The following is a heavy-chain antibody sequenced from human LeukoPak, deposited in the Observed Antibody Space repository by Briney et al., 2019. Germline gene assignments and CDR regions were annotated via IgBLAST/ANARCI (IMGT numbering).Heavy chain of an antibody. J-gene: IGHJ4*02. CDR1: GGSISTYY. CDR2: IYYSGST. D-gene: IGHD6-19*01. CDR3: ATLDIGSSSGWYFRY. V-gene: IGHV4-59*01. Sequence: SETLSLTCTVPGGSISTYYWSWIRQTPMKGLERIGYIYYSGSTDYSPSLKSRVTMSVDTSKSQFSLKLTSVTAADTAVYYCATLDIGSSSGWYFRYWGRGTLVTVSS.